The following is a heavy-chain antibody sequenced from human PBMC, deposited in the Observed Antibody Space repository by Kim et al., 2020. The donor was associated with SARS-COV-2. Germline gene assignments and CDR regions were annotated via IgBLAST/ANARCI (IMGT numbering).Heavy chain of an antibody. CDR3: ARGHARRSNLSSGWYVDY. J-gene: IGHJ4*02. Sequence: SETLSLTCAVYGGSFSGYYWSWIRQPPGKGLEWIGEINHSGSTNYNPSLKSRVTISVDTSKNQFSLKLSSVTAADTAMYYCARGHARRSNLSSGWYVDYRGRGTLVTVSS. V-gene: IGHV4-34*01. CDR1: GGSFSGYY. D-gene: IGHD6-19*01. CDR2: INHSGST.